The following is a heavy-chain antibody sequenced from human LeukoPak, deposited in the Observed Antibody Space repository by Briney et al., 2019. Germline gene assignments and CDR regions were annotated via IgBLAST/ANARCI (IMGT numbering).Heavy chain of an antibody. CDR3: ARDADLRFLEWSSPFDY. Sequence: SETLSLTCTVSGGSISSGGYYWSCIRQPPGKGLEWIGYINHSGSTYYNPSLKSRITISVDRSKNQFSLKLSSVTAADTAVYYCARDADLRFLEWSSPFDYWGQGTLVTVSS. V-gene: IGHV4-30-2*01. D-gene: IGHD3-3*01. J-gene: IGHJ4*02. CDR1: GGSISSGGYY. CDR2: INHSGST.